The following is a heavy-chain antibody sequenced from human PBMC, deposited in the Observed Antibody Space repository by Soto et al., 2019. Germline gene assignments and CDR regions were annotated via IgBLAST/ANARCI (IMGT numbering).Heavy chain of an antibody. Sequence: EVQLVESGGGLVKPGGSLRLSCAASGFTFSSYSMNWVRQAPGKGLEWVSSISSSSSYIYYADSVKGRFTISRDNAKNSLYLQMNSLRAEDTAVYYCARNIAAAGTDYGMDVWGQGTTVTVSS. CDR2: ISSSSSYI. CDR1: GFTFSSYS. J-gene: IGHJ6*02. D-gene: IGHD6-13*01. CDR3: ARNIAAAGTDYGMDV. V-gene: IGHV3-21*01.